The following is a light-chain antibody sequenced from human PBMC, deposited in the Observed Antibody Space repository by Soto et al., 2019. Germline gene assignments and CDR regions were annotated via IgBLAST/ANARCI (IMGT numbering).Light chain of an antibody. CDR2: DVT. J-gene: IGLJ3*02. Sequence: QSVLTQPASVSGSPGQSITISCTGTSSDVGGYNYVSWYQQHPGKAPKLLIYDVTKRPSGVPDRFSGSKSGNTASLTISGLQSEDEADYYCCSYAVANTLVFGGGTKLTVL. V-gene: IGLV2-11*01. CDR1: SSDVGGYNY. CDR3: CSYAVANTLV.